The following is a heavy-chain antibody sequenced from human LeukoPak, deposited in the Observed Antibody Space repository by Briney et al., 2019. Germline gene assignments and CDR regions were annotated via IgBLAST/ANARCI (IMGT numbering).Heavy chain of an antibody. CDR1: GASVSDYY. D-gene: IGHD3-22*01. CDR2: VYNSGIT. V-gene: IGHV4-59*02. J-gene: IGHJ4*02. Sequence: SETLSLTCSVSGASVSDYYCNWIRQPPGKGLEWIGYVYNSGITNYNPSLRSRVTISVDASKNQFSLKLNSVTAADTAVYYCARVRLSSGYSNWCQGTLVTVSS. CDR3: ARVRLSSGYSN.